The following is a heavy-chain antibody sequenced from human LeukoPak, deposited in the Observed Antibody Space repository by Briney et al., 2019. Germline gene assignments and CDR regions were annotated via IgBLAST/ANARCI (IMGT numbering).Heavy chain of an antibody. D-gene: IGHD3-22*01. CDR3: ARLSGYSSGHYYSDY. Sequence: SETLSLTCTVSGGSISNDYWSWIRQPPGKGLEWIGYIYYRGSTNYNPSLKSRVTISVDTSKNQFSLKLSSVTAADTAVYYRARLSGYSSGHYYSDYWGQGTLVTVSS. J-gene: IGHJ4*02. CDR2: IYYRGST. CDR1: GGSISNDY. V-gene: IGHV4-59*01.